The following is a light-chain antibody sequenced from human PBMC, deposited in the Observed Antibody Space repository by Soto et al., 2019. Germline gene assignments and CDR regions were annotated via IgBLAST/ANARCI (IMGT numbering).Light chain of an antibody. CDR3: QQYNNWPSWT. CDR2: GAS. V-gene: IGKV3-15*01. J-gene: IGKJ1*01. CDR1: QSVSSN. Sequence: EIVKTQSPATLSVSPGERATLSCRASQSVSSNLAWYQQKPGQAPRLLIYGASTRATGIPARFSGSGSGTEFTLTISSLQSEDFAVYYCQQYNNWPSWTFGQGTKV.